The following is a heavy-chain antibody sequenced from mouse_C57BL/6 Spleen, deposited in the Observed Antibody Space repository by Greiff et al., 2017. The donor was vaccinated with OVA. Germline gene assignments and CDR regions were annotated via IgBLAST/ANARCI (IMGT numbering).Heavy chain of an antibody. CDR2: IYPGDGDT. CDR3: AISWNDGSSYVDY. CDR1: GYAFSSSW. Sequence: VQLQQSGPELVKPGASVKISCKASGYAFSSSWMNWVKQRPGKGLEWIGRIYPGDGDTNYNGKFKGKATLTADKSSSTAYMQLSSLTSADSAVYVGAISWNDGSSYVDYWGQGTTLTVSS. V-gene: IGHV1-82*01. J-gene: IGHJ2*01. D-gene: IGHD1-1*01.